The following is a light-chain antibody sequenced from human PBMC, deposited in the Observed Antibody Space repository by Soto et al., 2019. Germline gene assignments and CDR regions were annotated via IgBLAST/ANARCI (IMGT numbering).Light chain of an antibody. V-gene: IGLV2-14*03. CDR1: SSDAGAYDF. CDR3: SSYTTSSTRV. Sequence: QSALTQPASVSGSPGQSIAISCTGTSSDAGAYDFVSWYQQHPDKAPKLMIYEVSHRPSGVSYRLSGSKSVNTATLTISGLQAEDEADYYCSSYTTSSTRVFGTGTKLTVL. CDR2: EVS. J-gene: IGLJ1*01.